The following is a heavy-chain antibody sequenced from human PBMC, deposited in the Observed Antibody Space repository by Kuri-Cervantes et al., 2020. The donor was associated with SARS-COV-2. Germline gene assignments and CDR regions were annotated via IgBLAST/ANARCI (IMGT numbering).Heavy chain of an antibody. CDR1: GFSFSSYW. J-gene: IGHJ6*02. CDR3: TTADQAYYGMDV. V-gene: IGHV3-15*01. CDR2: IKSKTDGGTT. Sequence: GGSLRLSCVVSGFSFSSYWMTWVRQAPGKGLEWVGRIKSKTDGGTTDYSAPVKGRFTISRDDSKTTLFLQMDSLKTEDTAVYYCTTADQAYYGMDVWGQGTTVTVSS.